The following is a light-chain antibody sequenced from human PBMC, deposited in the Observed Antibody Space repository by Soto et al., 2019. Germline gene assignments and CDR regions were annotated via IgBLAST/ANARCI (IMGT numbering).Light chain of an antibody. J-gene: IGKJ3*01. CDR2: AAS. CDR3: QQSYSTPIFT. V-gene: IGKV1-39*01. CDR1: QGISSY. Sequence: DIQMTQSPSSLSASVGDRVTITCRASQGISSYLNWYQQKPGKAPKLLIYAASSLQSGVPSSFSGSGSGTDFTLTISSLQPEDFATYYCQQSYSTPIFTFGPGTKVDIK.